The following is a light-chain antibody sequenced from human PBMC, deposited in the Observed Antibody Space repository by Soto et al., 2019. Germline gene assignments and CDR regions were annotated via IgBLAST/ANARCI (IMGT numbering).Light chain of an antibody. V-gene: IGKV1-17*01. CDR1: QGIRND. CDR3: LHHGTYSPWT. CDR2: DAS. Sequence: DIQMTQSPSSLSASVGDRVTITCRASQGIRNDLGWYQQKPGKAPKRLICDASSLQSGVPSRFSGSGSGTEFSLTISSLQPEDFATYYCLHHGTYSPWTFGQGTKVEIK. J-gene: IGKJ1*01.